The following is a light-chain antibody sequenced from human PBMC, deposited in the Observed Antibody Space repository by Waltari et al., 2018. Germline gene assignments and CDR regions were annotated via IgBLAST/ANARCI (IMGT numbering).Light chain of an antibody. J-gene: IGKJ1*01. CDR3: QQRSNWPPWT. CDR2: DVS. V-gene: IGKV3-11*01. Sequence: EIVLTQSPATLSLSPGERATLSCRASQNISTYLAWYQQTFGQAHRLLVYDVSNRATGIPARFSGSGSGTDFTLTISSLEPEDFAVYYCQQRSNWPPWTFGQGTKVEIK. CDR1: QNISTY.